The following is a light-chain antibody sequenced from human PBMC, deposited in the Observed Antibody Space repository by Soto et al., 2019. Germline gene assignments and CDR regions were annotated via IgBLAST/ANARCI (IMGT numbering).Light chain of an antibody. V-gene: IGKV3-15*01. CDR1: QSVSSN. Sequence: EIVMTQSPATLSVSPGERATLSCRASQSVSSNLAWYQQKPGQAPRLLIYGPSTRATGIPARFSGSGSGTDFTLTISSLQSADFAVYYCQQYNNWPFTFGPGTKVDIK. CDR2: GPS. J-gene: IGKJ3*01. CDR3: QQYNNWPFT.